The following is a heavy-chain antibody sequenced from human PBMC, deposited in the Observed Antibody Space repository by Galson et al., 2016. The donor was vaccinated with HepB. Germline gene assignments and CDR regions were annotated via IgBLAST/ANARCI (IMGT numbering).Heavy chain of an antibody. D-gene: IGHD3-3*01. CDR2: IYPADSDT. J-gene: IGHJ4*02. Sequence: GAEVKKPGESLKISCKGSGYSFTSYWIGWVRQMPGKGLEWMGIIYPADSDTRYSPSFQGQVTISADKSISSAYLQWSSLKASDSAMYYCARAYYDFWSDRTHQDCFDHWGQGTLVTVSS. CDR3: ARAYYDFWSDRTHQDCFDH. CDR1: GYSFTSYW. V-gene: IGHV5-51*01.